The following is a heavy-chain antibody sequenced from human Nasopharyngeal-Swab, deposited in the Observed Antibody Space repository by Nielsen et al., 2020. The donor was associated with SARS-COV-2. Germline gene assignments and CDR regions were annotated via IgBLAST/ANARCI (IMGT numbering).Heavy chain of an antibody. CDR3: ARDASEWSYYYYGMDV. CDR1: GGTFSSYA. CDR2: ISAYNGNT. V-gene: IGHV1-18*01. J-gene: IGHJ6*02. D-gene: IGHD3-3*01. Sequence: ASVKVSCKASGGTFSSYAISWVRQAPGQGLEWMGWISAYNGNTNYARKLQGRVTMTTDTSTSTAYMELRSLRSDDTAVYYCARDASEWSYYYYGMDVWGQGTTVTVSS.